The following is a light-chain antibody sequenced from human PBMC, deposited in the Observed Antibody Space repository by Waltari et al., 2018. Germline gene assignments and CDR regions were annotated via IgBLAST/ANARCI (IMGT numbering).Light chain of an antibody. CDR3: HQYSTTPWT. Sequence: EIVLTQSPATLSLSPGDSATLSCGASQTVSSNYLAWYQQKPGLAPSLLISDASIRATGIPDRFSGSGSGTDFTLTITSLQAEDVAVYYCHQYSTTPWTFGQGTKVEI. J-gene: IGKJ1*01. CDR2: DAS. CDR1: QTVSSNY. V-gene: IGKV3D-20*01.